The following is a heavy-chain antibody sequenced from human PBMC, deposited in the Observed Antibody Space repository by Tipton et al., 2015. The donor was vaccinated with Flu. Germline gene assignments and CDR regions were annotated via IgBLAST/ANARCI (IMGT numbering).Heavy chain of an antibody. CDR3: ARDGSYYDILTGQYYFDY. Sequence: AEVKKPGASVKVSCKASGYTFTSYYMHWVRQAPGQGLEWMGIINPSGGSTSYAQKFQGRVTMTRDTSTSTVYMELSSLRSEDTAVYYCARDGSYYDILTGQYYFDYWGQGTLVTVSS. J-gene: IGHJ4*02. CDR1: GYTFTSYY. D-gene: IGHD3-9*01. V-gene: IGHV1-46*01. CDR2: INPSGGST.